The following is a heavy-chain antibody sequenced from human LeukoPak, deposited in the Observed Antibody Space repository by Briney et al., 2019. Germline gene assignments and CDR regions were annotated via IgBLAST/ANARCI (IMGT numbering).Heavy chain of an antibody. CDR3: ANIFGGNSHRSDY. V-gene: IGHV3-15*01. Sequence: AGGSLRLSCAASGFTFSSAWMSWVRQAPGQGLEWLGRIKTKTDGGTTDYAAPVKGRFTIPRDDSKDTLYLQMNSLKSDDTAVYYCANIFGGNSHRSDYWGQGTLVTVSS. D-gene: IGHD4-23*01. CDR2: IKTKTDGGTT. CDR1: GFTFSSAW. J-gene: IGHJ4*02.